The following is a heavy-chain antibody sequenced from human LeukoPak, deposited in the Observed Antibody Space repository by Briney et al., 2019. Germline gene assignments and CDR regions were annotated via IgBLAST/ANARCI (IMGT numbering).Heavy chain of an antibody. J-gene: IGHJ4*02. CDR2: IYPGDSDT. CDR3: ARLLGTYYYDSSGYFADY. D-gene: IGHD3-22*01. CDR1: GYSFTSYW. Sequence: GEPLKISCKGSGYSFTSYWIGGVRQMPGKGLEWMGIIYPGDSDTRYSPSFQGQVTISADKSISTAYLQWSSLKASDTAMYYCARLLGTYYYDSSGYFADYWGQGTLVTVSS. V-gene: IGHV5-51*01.